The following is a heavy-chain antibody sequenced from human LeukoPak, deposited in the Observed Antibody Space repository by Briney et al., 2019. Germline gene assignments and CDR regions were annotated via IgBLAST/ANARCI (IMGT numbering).Heavy chain of an antibody. CDR3: ARGNYYDPDWFDP. CDR1: GGSISSSSYY. Sequence: PSETLSLTCTVSGGSISSSSYYWGWIRQPPGKGLEWIGSIYYSGSTNYNPSLKSRVTISVDTSKNQFSLKLSSVTAADTAVYYCARGNYYDPDWFDPWGQGTLVTVSS. CDR2: IYYSGST. V-gene: IGHV4-39*07. D-gene: IGHD3-22*01. J-gene: IGHJ5*02.